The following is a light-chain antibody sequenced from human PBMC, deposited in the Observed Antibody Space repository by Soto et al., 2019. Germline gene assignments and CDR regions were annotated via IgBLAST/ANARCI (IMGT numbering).Light chain of an antibody. Sequence: DIQMTQSPSTLSASVGDRVTITCRASQSISTWLAWYQHKPGKAPKLLIYQASSLEGGVPSRFSGSGSVTEFTLTTSSLQPDDFATYYCQHYITYSRTFGQGTKVETK. CDR1: QSISTW. CDR2: QAS. CDR3: QHYITYSRT. V-gene: IGKV1-5*03. J-gene: IGKJ2*02.